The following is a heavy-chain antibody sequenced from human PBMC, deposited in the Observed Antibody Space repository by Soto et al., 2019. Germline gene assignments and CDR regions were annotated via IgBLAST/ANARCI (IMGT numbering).Heavy chain of an antibody. J-gene: IGHJ4*02. V-gene: IGHV4-30-2*01. CDR1: GGSISSGGYS. CDR2: IYHSGST. CDR3: ARGYCSGGSCYLDY. D-gene: IGHD2-15*01. Sequence: QLQLQESGSGLVKPSQTLSLTCAVSGGSISSGGYSWSWIRQPPGKGLEWIGYIYHSGSTYYNPSLKSRVTISVDRSKNQFSLKLSSVAAADTAVYYCARGYCSGGSCYLDYWGQGTLVTVSS.